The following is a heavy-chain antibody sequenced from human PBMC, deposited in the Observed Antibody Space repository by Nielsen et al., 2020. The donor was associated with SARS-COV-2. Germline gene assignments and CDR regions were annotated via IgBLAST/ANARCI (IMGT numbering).Heavy chain of an antibody. V-gene: IGHV4-39*01. CDR2: IYYTGST. J-gene: IGHJ4*02. Sequence: SETLSLTCTVSGDSISSSSYYWGWIRQPPGKGLEWIGSIYYTGSTFYDPSLKSRVTISVDTSKNQFSLKLRSVTAADTAVYYCARPRGYSGYDPFDYWGQGTLVTVSS. CDR1: GDSISSSSYY. D-gene: IGHD5-12*01. CDR3: ARPRGYSGYDPFDY.